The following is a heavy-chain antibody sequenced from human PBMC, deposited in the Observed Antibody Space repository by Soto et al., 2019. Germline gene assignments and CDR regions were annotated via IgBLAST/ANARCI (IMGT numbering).Heavy chain of an antibody. D-gene: IGHD5-18*01. V-gene: IGHV4-31*03. J-gene: IGHJ4*02. Sequence: PSETLSLTCTVSGGSISSGVYYWSWIRQHPGKGLEWIGYIYYSGSTYYNPSLKSRVTISVDTSKNQFSLKLSSVTAADTAVYYCARVRELWLDFDYWGQGTLVTVSS. CDR1: GGSISSGVYY. CDR2: IYYSGST. CDR3: ARVRELWLDFDY.